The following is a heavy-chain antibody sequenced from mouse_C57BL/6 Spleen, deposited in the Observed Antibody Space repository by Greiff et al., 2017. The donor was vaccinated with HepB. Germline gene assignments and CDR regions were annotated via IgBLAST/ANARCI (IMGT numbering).Heavy chain of an antibody. J-gene: IGHJ4*01. D-gene: IGHD4-1*01. CDR1: GYTFTDYY. V-gene: IGHV1-26*01. Sequence: EVQLQQSGPELVKPGASVKISCKASGYTFTDYYMNWVKQSHGKSLEWIGDINPNNGGTSYNQKFKGKATLTVDKSSSTAYMELRSLTSEDSAVYYCARCPGTDAMDYWGQGTSVTVSS. CDR2: INPNNGGT. CDR3: ARCPGTDAMDY.